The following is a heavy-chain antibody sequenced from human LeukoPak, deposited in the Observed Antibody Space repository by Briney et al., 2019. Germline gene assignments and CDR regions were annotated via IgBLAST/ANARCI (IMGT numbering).Heavy chain of an antibody. CDR2: IYYSGST. Sequence: SETLSLTCTVSGGSVSSGSYYWSWIRQPPGKGLEWIGYIYYSGSTYYNPSLKSRVTISVDTSKNQFSLKLSSVTAADTAVYYCARQLVEDNWFDPWGQGTWSPSPQ. V-gene: IGHV4-39*01. CDR1: GGSVSSGSYY. J-gene: IGHJ5*02. D-gene: IGHD2-2*01. CDR3: ARQLVEDNWFDP.